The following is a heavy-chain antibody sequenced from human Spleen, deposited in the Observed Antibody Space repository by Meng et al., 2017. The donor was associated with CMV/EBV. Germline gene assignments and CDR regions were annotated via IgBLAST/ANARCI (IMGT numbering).Heavy chain of an antibody. D-gene: IGHD4-17*01. CDR2: VHHSGTT. CDR3: ARNGVSGDPYGFFDV. V-gene: IGHV4-28*01. J-gene: IGHJ2*01. Sequence: SGYSISSSIGWGWLRHPPGKGLEWIGYVHHSGTTYYHPSLKSRLTMSVQVSKSQISLKLTSVTAVDTAVYYCARNGVSGDPYGFFDVWGRGTLVTVSS. CDR1: GYSISSSIG.